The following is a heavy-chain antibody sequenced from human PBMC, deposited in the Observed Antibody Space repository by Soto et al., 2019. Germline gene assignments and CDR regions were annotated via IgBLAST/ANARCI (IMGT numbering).Heavy chain of an antibody. Sequence: QVQLVQSGAEVKKPGSSVKVSCKASGGTFSSYTISWVRQAPGQGLEWMGRIIPILGIANYAQKFQGRVTITADKSTSTAYMELSSLRSEDTAVYSCARGPPEGYFDYWGQGTLVTVSS. J-gene: IGHJ4*02. CDR1: GGTFSSYT. V-gene: IGHV1-69*02. CDR2: IIPILGIA. CDR3: ARGPPEGYFDY.